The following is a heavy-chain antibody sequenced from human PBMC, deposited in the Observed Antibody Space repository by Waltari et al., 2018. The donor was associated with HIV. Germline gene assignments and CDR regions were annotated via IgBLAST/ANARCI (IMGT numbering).Heavy chain of an antibody. V-gene: IGHV3-48*03. Sequence: EVQLVESGGGLVQPGGSLRLSCAASGFTFSSYEMNWVRQAPGKGLEWVSYISSSGGTIYYADAVKGRFTISGDNAKRTLYLQMNSLRAEDTAVYYCAREKAVVADYWDQGTLVTVSS. D-gene: IGHD2-15*01. CDR2: ISSSGGTI. J-gene: IGHJ4*02. CDR1: GFTFSSYE. CDR3: AREKAVVADY.